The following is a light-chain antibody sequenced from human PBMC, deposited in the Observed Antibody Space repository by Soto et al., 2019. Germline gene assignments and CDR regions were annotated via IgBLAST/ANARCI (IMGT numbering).Light chain of an antibody. V-gene: IGKV4-1*01. J-gene: IGKJ2*01. CDR1: QSVLYNNNKIY. Sequence: IVMTQSPDSLAVSLGERATINCKSSQSVLYNNNKIYLAWYQQKPGQPPRLLIYWASTRESGVPDRFSGSGSETDFTLTISSLQAEDVAVYYCQQYYNRPYTFGQGTKLEIK. CDR3: QQYYNRPYT. CDR2: WAS.